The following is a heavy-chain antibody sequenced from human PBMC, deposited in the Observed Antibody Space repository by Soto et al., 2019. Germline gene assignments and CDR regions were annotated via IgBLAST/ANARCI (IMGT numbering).Heavy chain of an antibody. CDR1: GFTFSSYA. V-gene: IGHV3-23*01. J-gene: IGHJ4*02. CDR2: ISGSGGST. D-gene: IGHD6-19*01. CDR3: VERKWLVRVFDY. Sequence: EVQLLESGGGLVQPGGSLRLSCAASGFTFSSYAMSWVRQAPGKGLEWVAAISGSGGSTYYADSVKGRFTISRDNSKNTLYLQMNSLRAEDTAVYYFVERKWLVRVFDYWGQGTLVTVSS.